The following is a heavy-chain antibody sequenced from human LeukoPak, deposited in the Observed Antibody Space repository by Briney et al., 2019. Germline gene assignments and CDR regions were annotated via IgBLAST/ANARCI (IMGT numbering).Heavy chain of an antibody. D-gene: IGHD2-2*01. CDR2: IMHMLGKT. V-gene: IGHV1-69*06. Sequence: ASVKVSCKASGYTFTSYDISWVRQAPGQGLEWMGGIMHMLGKTNYAQKFQGRVTTTADKATSTAYMELSSLRSEDTAVYYCAGGRTDIVVVPATLRNYYFDYWGQGTLVTVSS. J-gene: IGHJ4*02. CDR1: GYTFTSYD. CDR3: AGGRTDIVVVPATLRNYYFDY.